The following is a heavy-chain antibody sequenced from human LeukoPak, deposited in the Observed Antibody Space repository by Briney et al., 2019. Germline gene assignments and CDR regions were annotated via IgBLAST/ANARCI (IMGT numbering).Heavy chain of an antibody. D-gene: IGHD3-3*01. J-gene: IGHJ4*02. Sequence: ASVKVSCKVSGYTLTELSTHWVRQAPGKGLEWMGGFDPEDGETIYAQKFQGRVTMTEDTSTDTAYMELSSLRSEDTAVYYCATSVAGLRFLEWLFHWGQGTLVTVSS. CDR3: ATSVAGLRFLEWLFH. CDR1: GYTLTELS. CDR2: FDPEDGET. V-gene: IGHV1-24*01.